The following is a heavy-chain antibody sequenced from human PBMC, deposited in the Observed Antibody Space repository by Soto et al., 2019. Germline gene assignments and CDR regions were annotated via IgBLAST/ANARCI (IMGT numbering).Heavy chain of an antibody. V-gene: IGHV4-59*01. CDR1: GGSISSYY. Sequence: SETLSLTCTVSGGSISSYYWSWIRQPPGKGLEWIGYIYYSGSTNYNPSLKSRVTISVDTSMNQFSLKLSSVTAADTAVYYCARGGSYSEGDFDYWGQGTLVTVSS. D-gene: IGHD1-26*01. CDR2: IYYSGST. CDR3: ARGGSYSEGDFDY. J-gene: IGHJ4*02.